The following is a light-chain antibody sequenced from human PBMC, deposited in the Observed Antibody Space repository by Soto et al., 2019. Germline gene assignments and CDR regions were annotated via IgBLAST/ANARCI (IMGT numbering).Light chain of an antibody. J-gene: IGKJ1*01. CDR2: KAS. Sequence: DIQMTQSPSTLFASVGDRVTITCRASQSISSWLAWYQQKPGKAPKLLIYKASSLESGVPSRFSGSGSGTEFTLTISSLQPDDFATYYCQKYNSAPRTFGQGTKVEIK. CDR1: QSISSW. CDR3: QKYNSAPRT. V-gene: IGKV1-5*03.